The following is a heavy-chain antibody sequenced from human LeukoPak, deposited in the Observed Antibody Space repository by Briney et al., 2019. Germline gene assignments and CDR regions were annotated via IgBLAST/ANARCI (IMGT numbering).Heavy chain of an antibody. CDR2: IYPGDSDT. Sequence: GESLKISCKASSYNFANYWIGWVRQMPGKGLEWMGIIYPGDSDTRYSPSFQGQVTISADKSISTAYLQWSSLKASGTAMYYCARPSPSSSPQDAFDIWGQGTMVTVSS. CDR3: ARPSPSSSPQDAFDI. CDR1: SYNFANYW. V-gene: IGHV5-51*01. D-gene: IGHD6-6*01. J-gene: IGHJ3*02.